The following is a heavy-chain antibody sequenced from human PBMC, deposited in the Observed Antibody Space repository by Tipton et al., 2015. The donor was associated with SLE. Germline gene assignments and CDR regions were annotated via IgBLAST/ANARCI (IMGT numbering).Heavy chain of an antibody. D-gene: IGHD6-25*01. J-gene: IGHJ4*02. CDR2: VHHSGRT. CDR1: GVSISRYY. Sequence: TLSLTCTVSGVSISRYYWSWIRQSPGKGLEWIAYVHHSGRTDYSPSLKSRVTISVDTSKNQFSLKLSSVTAADTAVYYCGGGPLFDYWGQGTLVTVS. CDR3: GGGPLFDY. V-gene: IGHV4-59*12.